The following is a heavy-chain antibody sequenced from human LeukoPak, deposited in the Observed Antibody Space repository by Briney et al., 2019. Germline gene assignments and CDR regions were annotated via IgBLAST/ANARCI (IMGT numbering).Heavy chain of an antibody. CDR3: ARANSSSWYDIGWFDP. J-gene: IGHJ5*02. Sequence: ASVKVSCKATGYTFTVYYMHWVRQAPGQGLEWMGWINPNSGGTNYAQKFQGWVTMTRDTSISTAYMELSRLRSDDTAVYYCARANSSSWYDIGWFDPWGQGTLVTVSS. V-gene: IGHV1-2*04. CDR1: GYTFTVYY. CDR2: INPNSGGT. D-gene: IGHD6-13*01.